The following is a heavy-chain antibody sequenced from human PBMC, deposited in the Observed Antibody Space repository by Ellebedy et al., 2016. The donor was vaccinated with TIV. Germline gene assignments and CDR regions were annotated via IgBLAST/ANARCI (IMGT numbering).Heavy chain of an antibody. Sequence: GSLRLXXTVSGGSISSYYWSWIRQHPGKGLEWIGYIYYSGSTYYNPSLKSRVTISEDTSKNQISLKLNSMTAADTAVYYCAVYYYDSSGHWYFDLWGRGTLVTVSS. CDR1: GGSISSYY. V-gene: IGHV4-59*08. CDR2: IYYSGST. D-gene: IGHD3-22*01. CDR3: AVYYYDSSGHWYFDL. J-gene: IGHJ2*01.